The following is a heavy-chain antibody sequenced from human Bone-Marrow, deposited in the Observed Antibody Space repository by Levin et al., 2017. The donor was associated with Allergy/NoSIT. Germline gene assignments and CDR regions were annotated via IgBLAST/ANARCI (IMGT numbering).Heavy chain of an antibody. CDR2: VSPSGSYI. CDR1: GVSLSPNS. CDR3: ARGGAGITPNLAWYFDL. D-gene: IGHD1-7*01. V-gene: IGHV3-21*01. J-gene: IGHJ2*01. Sequence: PGGSLRLSCAGSGVSLSPNSLIWVRQAPGKGLEWVSFVSPSGSYIFYGDSMKGRFTISRDNAKNSVFLQMNSLRVEDTGVYYCARGGAGITPNLAWYFDLWGRGTLVTVSS.